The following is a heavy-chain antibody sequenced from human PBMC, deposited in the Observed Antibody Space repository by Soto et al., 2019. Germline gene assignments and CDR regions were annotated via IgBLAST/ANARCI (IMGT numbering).Heavy chain of an antibody. CDR3: ARGGVGYCSSTSCYIYRGYYYYYGMDV. Sequence: SETLSLTCAVSGGSFSCYYLSWIRQHPGKGLDWIREIHHSGSTNYNPSLKSRVTISVDTSKNQFSLKLSSVTAADTAVYYCARGGVGYCSSTSCYIYRGYYYYYGMDVWGQGTTVTVSS. J-gene: IGHJ6*02. CDR2: IHHSGST. CDR1: GGSFSCYY. V-gene: IGHV4-34*01. D-gene: IGHD2-2*02.